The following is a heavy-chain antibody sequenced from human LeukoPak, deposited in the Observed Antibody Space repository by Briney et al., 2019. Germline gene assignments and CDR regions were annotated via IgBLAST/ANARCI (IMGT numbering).Heavy chain of an antibody. CDR2: INHSGST. CDR3: ARGRIGRQQLIDY. D-gene: IGHD6-13*01. Sequence: SETLSLTCTVSGGSISSYYWSWIRQPPGKGLEWIGEINHSGSTNYNPSLKSRVTISVDTSKNQFSLKLSSVTAADTAVYYCARGRIGRQQLIDYWGQGTLVTVSS. CDR1: GGSISSYY. V-gene: IGHV4-34*01. J-gene: IGHJ4*02.